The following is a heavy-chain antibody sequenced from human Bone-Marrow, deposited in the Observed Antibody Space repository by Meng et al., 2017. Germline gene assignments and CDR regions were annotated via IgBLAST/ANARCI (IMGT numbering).Heavy chain of an antibody. Sequence: GESLKISCKASGYTFTGYYMHWVRQAPGQGLEWMGWINPNSGGTNYAQKFQGRVTMTRDTSISTAYMELSRLRSDDTAVYYCARDGGSEYYDILTGYYNWGQGTLVTVSS. V-gene: IGHV1-2*02. CDR3: ARDGGSEYYDILTGYYN. D-gene: IGHD3-9*01. CDR2: INPNSGGT. CDR1: GYTFTGYY. J-gene: IGHJ4*02.